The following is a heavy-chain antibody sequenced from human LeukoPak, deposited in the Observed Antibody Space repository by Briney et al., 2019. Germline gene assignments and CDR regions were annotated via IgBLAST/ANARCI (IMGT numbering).Heavy chain of an antibody. Sequence: GGSLRLSCAASKFTFSDYYMTWVRQAPGKGPEWVAYMNQFGTEIKYLDSVKGRFTISRDNAKNSLYLWMTSLTADDTAVYYCARGTYYYEFWGQGTLVTVSS. CDR2: MNQFGTEI. D-gene: IGHD3/OR15-3a*01. CDR3: ARGTYYYEF. CDR1: KFTFSDYY. J-gene: IGHJ4*02. V-gene: IGHV3-7*04.